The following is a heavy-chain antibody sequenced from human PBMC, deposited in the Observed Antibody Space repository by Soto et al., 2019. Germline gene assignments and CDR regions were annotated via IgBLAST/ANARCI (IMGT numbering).Heavy chain of an antibody. Sequence: GGSLRLSCAASGFTFSSYGMHWVRQAPGKGLEWVAVIWYDGSNKYYADSVKGRFTISRDNSKNTLYLQMNSLKTEDTAVYYCTTTYYYDSSGYSPDYFDYWGQGTLVTVSS. CDR1: GFTFSSYG. CDR3: TTTYYYDSSGYSPDYFDY. D-gene: IGHD3-22*01. V-gene: IGHV3-33*01. J-gene: IGHJ4*02. CDR2: IWYDGSNK.